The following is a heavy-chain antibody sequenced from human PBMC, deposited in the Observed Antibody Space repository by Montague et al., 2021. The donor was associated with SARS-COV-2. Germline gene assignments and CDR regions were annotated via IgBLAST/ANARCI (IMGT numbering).Heavy chain of an antibody. CDR3: ARGSGWMGNAFDI. CDR2: IYYSGST. D-gene: IGHD6-19*01. Sequence: SETLSPTCTVSGGSISSYYWSWIRQPPGKGLEWIGYIYYSGSTNYNPSLKSRVTISVDTSKNQFSLKLSSVTAADTAVYYCARGSGWMGNAFDIWGQGTMVTVSP. V-gene: IGHV4-59*01. CDR1: GGSISSYY. J-gene: IGHJ3*02.